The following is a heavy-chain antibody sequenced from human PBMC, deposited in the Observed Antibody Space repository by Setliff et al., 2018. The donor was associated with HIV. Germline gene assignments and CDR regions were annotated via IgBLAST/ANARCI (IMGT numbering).Heavy chain of an antibody. CDR2: ISAYDGDT. CDR3: ARVGLSAVPFPTVY. J-gene: IGHJ4*02. Sequence: ASVKVSCKASGYAFTKYAMSWVRQAPGQRPEWMGWISAYDGDTKYAQKFHNRLSMTADTSTTTAYMDLRGLTSDDTGVYYCARVGLSAVPFPTVYWGQGTLVTVSS. CDR1: GYAFTKYA. V-gene: IGHV1-18*01. D-gene: IGHD4-4*01.